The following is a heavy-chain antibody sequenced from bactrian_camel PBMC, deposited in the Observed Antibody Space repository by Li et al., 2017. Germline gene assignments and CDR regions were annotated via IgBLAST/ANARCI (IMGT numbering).Heavy chain of an antibody. CDR2: ITDDGTRT. CDR3: TTLRTYCSGGYCYHAFDY. Sequence: DVQLVGSGGGSVQVGGSLRLSCKYNYWPSSRKCMAWFRQFPGKEREGVAAITDDGTRTLYADSVKGRFTISRDNAKNTVYLQMNSLKSEDTALYYSTTLRTYCSGGYCYHAFDYWGQGTQVTVS. D-gene: IGHD2*01. CDR1: YWPSSRKC. V-gene: IGHV3S40*01. J-gene: IGHJ6*01.